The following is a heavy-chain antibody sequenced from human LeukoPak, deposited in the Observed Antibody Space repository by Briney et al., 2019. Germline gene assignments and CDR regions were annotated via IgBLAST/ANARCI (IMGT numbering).Heavy chain of an antibody. J-gene: IGHJ5*02. CDR2: VHPSGTT. CDR3: AREGSSGWYGGNWFDP. D-gene: IGHD6-13*01. Sequence: SETLSLTCSVSGGSLSGYYWSWIRQTAEKGLESIGRVHPSGTTNYNPSLESRITMSVDKSRNHFSLTLTSVTATDTALYFCAREGSSGWYGGNWFDPWGQGILVTVSS. CDR1: GGSLSGYY. V-gene: IGHV4-4*07.